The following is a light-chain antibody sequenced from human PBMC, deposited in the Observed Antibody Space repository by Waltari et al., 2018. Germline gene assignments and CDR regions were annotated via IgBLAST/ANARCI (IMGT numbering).Light chain of an antibody. J-gene: IGKJ3*01. V-gene: IGKV4-1*01. CDR2: WAS. Sequence: IVMTQSPDSLAVSLGERATLNCKSSQSLLYSSNNKNSLAWYQQKPGQPPKFPIYWASTRESGVPGRVSGSVSGTEFTLTISSLQAEDVAVYYCQQYYITPPVTFGPGTKVDIK. CDR3: QQYYITPPVT. CDR1: QSLLYSSNNKNS.